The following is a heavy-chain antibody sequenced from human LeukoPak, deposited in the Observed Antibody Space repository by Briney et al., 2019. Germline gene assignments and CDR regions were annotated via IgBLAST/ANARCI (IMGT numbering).Heavy chain of an antibody. J-gene: IGHJ4*02. CDR1: GYTFTGYY. CDR2: INPNSGGT. D-gene: IGHD4-23*01. CDR3: ARGPTVVTQYYFDY. Sequence: ASVKVSCKASGYTFTGYYMHWVRQAPGQGLEWMGWINPNSGGTNYAQKFQDRVTMTRDTSISTAYMELSRLRSDDTAVYYCARGPTVVTQYYFDYWGQGTLVTVSS. V-gene: IGHV1-2*02.